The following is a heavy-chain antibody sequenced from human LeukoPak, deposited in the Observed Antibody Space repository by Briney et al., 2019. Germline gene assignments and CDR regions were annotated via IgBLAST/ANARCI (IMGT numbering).Heavy chain of an antibody. J-gene: IGHJ3*02. CDR2: IKEDGSDK. V-gene: IGHV3-7*01. CDR1: GFTLSSYW. D-gene: IGHD6-13*01. Sequence: GGSLRLSCAASGFTLSSYWMAWVRQAPGKGLEWVANIKEDGSDKYYVESVKGRCTISRDNAKNTLYLQMNSLRAEDTAVYYCAKDRGSWSGAFDIWGQGTMVTVSS. CDR3: AKDRGSWSGAFDI.